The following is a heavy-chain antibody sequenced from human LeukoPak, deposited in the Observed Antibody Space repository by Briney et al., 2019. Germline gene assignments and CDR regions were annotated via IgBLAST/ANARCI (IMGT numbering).Heavy chain of an antibody. J-gene: IGHJ4*02. D-gene: IGHD6-13*01. V-gene: IGHV4-59*01. CDR2: IHYSGST. Sequence: TSETLSLTCTVSGGSISSYYWSWIRQPLGKGLEWIGYIHYSGSTNYNPSLKSRVTISVDTSKNQFSLKLSSVTAADTAVYYCARYNSAVGTFDYWGQGTLVTVSS. CDR3: ARYNSAVGTFDY. CDR1: GGSISSYY.